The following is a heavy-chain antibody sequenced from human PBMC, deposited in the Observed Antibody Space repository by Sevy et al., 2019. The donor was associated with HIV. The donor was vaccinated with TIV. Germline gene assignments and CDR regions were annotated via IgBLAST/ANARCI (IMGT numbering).Heavy chain of an antibody. CDR1: GYTFTNYG. V-gene: IGHV1-18*01. CDR2: ISAHNGNT. J-gene: IGHJ3*02. Sequence: ASVKVSCKASGYTFTNYGISWVRQAPGQGLEWMGWISAHNGNTNYAQKHQGRGTMTTDTSTSTASMELRSLRSDDTAVYYCARDLSHTGRFGAFDIWGQGTMVTVSS. CDR3: ARDLSHTGRFGAFDI. D-gene: IGHD3-3*01.